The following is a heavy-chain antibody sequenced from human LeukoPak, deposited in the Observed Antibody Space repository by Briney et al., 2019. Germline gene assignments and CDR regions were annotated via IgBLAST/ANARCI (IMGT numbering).Heavy chain of an antibody. J-gene: IGHJ4*02. V-gene: IGHV1-2*02. Sequence: ASVKVSCKASGYTFTAYYMHWVRQAPGQGLEWMGWINPNSGGTNYSQKFQGRVTMTRDTSISTAYMELSRLRSDDTAVYYCARGAVWGPKRTLDYWGQGTLVTVSS. CDR3: ARGAVWGPKRTLDY. CDR2: INPNSGGT. CDR1: GYTFTAYY. D-gene: IGHD3-16*01.